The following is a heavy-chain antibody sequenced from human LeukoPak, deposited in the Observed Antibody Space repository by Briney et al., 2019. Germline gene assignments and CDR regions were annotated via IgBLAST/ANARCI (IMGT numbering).Heavy chain of an antibody. CDR2: ISSSSSYI. J-gene: IGHJ4*02. Sequence: GGSLRLSCAASGFTFSSYSMNWVRQAPGKGLEWVSSISSSSSYIYYADSVKGRFTISRDNAKNSLYLQMNSLRAEDTAVYYCARERPLSGNPFDYWGQGTLVTVSS. D-gene: IGHD4-23*01. CDR1: GFTFSSYS. V-gene: IGHV3-21*01. CDR3: ARERPLSGNPFDY.